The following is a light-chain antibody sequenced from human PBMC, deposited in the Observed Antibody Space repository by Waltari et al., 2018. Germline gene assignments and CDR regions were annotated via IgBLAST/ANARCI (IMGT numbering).Light chain of an antibody. CDR3: GTWDGSLSGAV. CDR1: TPNIRNNY. Sequence: QSVLTQPPSVSAAPGQKVTISCSGSTPNIRNNYVSWYRQVPGTAPTLLISDISRLPSGIPDRFSGSKSGTSATLDITGLQTADEADYYCGTWDGSLSGAVFGGGTKLTVL. V-gene: IGLV1-51*01. J-gene: IGLJ2*01. CDR2: DIS.